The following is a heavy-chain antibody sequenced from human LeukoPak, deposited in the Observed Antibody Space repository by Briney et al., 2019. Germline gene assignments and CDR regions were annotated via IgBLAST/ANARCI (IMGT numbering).Heavy chain of an antibody. CDR3: ARRGHSGSYYTFDY. J-gene: IGHJ4*02. CDR2: ICYSGST. V-gene: IGHV4-59*01. Sequence: SETLSLTCTVSGCSISTYYWSWVRQPPGKELEWIASICYSGSTNFNPSLKSGVTISVNTSQNQFSLKLRSVPAAETAVDYCARRGHSGSYYTFDYWGQGTLVAVSS. CDR1: GCSISTYY. D-gene: IGHD1-26*01.